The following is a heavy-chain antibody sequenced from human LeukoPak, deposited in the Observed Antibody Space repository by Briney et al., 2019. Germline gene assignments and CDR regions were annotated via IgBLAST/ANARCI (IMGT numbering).Heavy chain of an antibody. CDR1: GGSISSGGYY. V-gene: IGHV4-31*03. D-gene: IGHD6-19*01. CDR3: ARLGSGRKHRIDY. CDR2: IYYSGST. Sequence: SETLSLTCTVSGGSISSGGYYWSWIRQHPGKGLEWIGYIYYSGSTYYNPSLKSRVTISVDTSKNQFSLKLSTVTAADTAVYYCARLGSGRKHRIDYWGQGTLVTVSS. J-gene: IGHJ4*02.